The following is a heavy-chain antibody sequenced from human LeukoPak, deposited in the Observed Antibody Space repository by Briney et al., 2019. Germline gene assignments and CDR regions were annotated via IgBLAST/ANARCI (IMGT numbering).Heavy chain of an antibody. J-gene: IGHJ6*03. Sequence: GFLRLSCAASGFTFSSYSMNWVRQAPGKGLEWVSSISSSSSYIYYADSVKGRFTISRDNAKNSLYLQMNSLRAEDTAVYYCARGENTIFGVVNYYYYYMDVWGKGTTVTVSS. D-gene: IGHD3-3*01. CDR2: ISSSSSYI. V-gene: IGHV3-21*01. CDR1: GFTFSSYS. CDR3: ARGENTIFGVVNYYYYYMDV.